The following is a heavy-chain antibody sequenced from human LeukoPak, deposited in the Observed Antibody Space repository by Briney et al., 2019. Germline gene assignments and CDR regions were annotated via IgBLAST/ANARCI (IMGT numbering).Heavy chain of an antibody. CDR3: ARVYDYYDSSGPGG. Sequence: GGSLRLSCAASGFTFSSYWMSWVRQAPGKGLEWVANIKQDGSEKYYVDSVKGRFTISRDNAKNSLYLQMNSLRAEDTAVYYCARVYDYYDSSGPGGWGQGTLVTVSS. J-gene: IGHJ4*02. CDR1: GFTFSSYW. CDR2: IKQDGSEK. D-gene: IGHD3-22*01. V-gene: IGHV3-7*01.